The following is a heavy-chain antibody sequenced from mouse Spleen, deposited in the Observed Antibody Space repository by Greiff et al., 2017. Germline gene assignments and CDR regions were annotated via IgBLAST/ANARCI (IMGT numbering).Heavy chain of an antibody. CDR2: IHPSDSDT. V-gene: IGHV1-74*01. Sequence: QVHVKQPGAELVKPGASVKVSCKASRYTFTSYWMHWVKQRPGQGLEWIGRIHPSDSDTNYNQKFKGKATLTVDKSSSTAYMQLSSLTSEDSAVYYCAIPGSSDWYFDVWGTGTTVTVSS. CDR3: AIPGSSDWYFDV. D-gene: IGHD1-1*01. CDR1: RYTFTSYW. J-gene: IGHJ1*03.